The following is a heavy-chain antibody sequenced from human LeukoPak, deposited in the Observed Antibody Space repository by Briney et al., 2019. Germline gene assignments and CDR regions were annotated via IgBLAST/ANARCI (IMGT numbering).Heavy chain of an antibody. D-gene: IGHD3-9*01. Sequence: GASVKVSCKASGYTFTGYYMHWVRQAPGQGLEWMGWINPNSGGTNYAQKFQGRVTMTRDTSISTAHMELSRLRSDDTAVYYCARVWSWTRDWFSFDYWGQGTLVTVSS. CDR2: INPNSGGT. J-gene: IGHJ4*02. CDR3: ARVWSWTRDWFSFDY. V-gene: IGHV1-2*02. CDR1: GYTFTGYY.